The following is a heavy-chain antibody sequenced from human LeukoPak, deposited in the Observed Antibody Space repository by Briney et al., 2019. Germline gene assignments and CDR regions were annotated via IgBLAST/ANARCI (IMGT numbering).Heavy chain of an antibody. CDR2: IYYSGST. J-gene: IGHJ4*02. D-gene: IGHD1-26*01. CDR1: GGSISNKY. CDR3: ARGRGIVGATVRYFDY. V-gene: IGHV4-59*01. Sequence: PSETLSLTCTVSGGSISNKYWSWIRQPPGKGLEWIGYIYYSGSTNYNPSLKSRVTISVDTSKNQFSLKLSSVTAADTAVYYCARGRGIVGATVRYFDYWGQGTLVTVSS.